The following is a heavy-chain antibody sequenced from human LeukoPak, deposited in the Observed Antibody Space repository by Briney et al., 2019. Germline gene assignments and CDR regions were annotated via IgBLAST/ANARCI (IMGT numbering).Heavy chain of an antibody. CDR3: ASAVRDLGIAVAGTDY. Sequence: PGGSLRLSCAASGFTLSSYSMNWVRQAPGKGLEWVSSNSSSSSYIYYAGSVKGRFTISRDNAKNSLYLQMNSLRAEDTAVYYCASAVRDLGIAVAGTDYWGQGTLVTVSS. V-gene: IGHV3-21*01. CDR1: GFTLSSYS. J-gene: IGHJ4*02. D-gene: IGHD6-19*01. CDR2: NSSSSSYI.